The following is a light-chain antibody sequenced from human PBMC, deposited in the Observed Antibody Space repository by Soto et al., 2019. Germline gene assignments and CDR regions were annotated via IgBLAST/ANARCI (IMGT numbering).Light chain of an antibody. Sequence: DIQMTQSPSSLSASVGDRVTITCRASQGIYNYLAWYQQKPGKAPKLLIYAASTLEAGVPSPFSGSGSGTDFTLTISSLQPEDVAHDDGDKYNSALPAFGQGTRLEIK. CDR2: AAS. J-gene: IGKJ5*01. V-gene: IGKV1-27*01. CDR1: QGIYNY. CDR3: DKYNSALPA.